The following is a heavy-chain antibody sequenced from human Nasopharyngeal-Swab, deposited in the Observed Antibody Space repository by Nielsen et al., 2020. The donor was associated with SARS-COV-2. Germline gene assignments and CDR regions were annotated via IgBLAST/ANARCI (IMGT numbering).Heavy chain of an antibody. V-gene: IGHV4-39*01. D-gene: IGHD6-19*01. CDR2: IYYSGST. CDR3: ARPRGNGWYREAFDI. J-gene: IGHJ3*02. Sequence: RQAPGKGLEWIGSIYYSGSTYYNPSLKSRVTISVDTSKNQFSLKLSSVTAADTAVYYCARPRGNGWYREAFDIWGQGTMVTVSS.